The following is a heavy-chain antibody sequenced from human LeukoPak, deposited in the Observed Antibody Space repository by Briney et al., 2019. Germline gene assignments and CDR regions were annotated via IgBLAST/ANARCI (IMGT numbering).Heavy chain of an antibody. V-gene: IGHV1-2*02. CDR3: ARDYGFYSGLYFFDY. CDR2: INPNSGGT. D-gene: IGHD1-26*01. CDR1: GYTFTVHY. J-gene: IGHJ4*02. Sequence: ASVKVSCKASGYTFTVHYIHWVRQAPGQGLEWMGWINPNSGGTRYAQKFQGRVTMTRDTSISTAYMDLSRLRSDDTALYSCARDYGFYSGLYFFDYWGQGTLVTVSS.